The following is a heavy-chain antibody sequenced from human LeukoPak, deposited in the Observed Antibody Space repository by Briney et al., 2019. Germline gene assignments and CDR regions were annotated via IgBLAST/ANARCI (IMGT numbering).Heavy chain of an antibody. J-gene: IGHJ4*02. CDR1: GFTFGDYA. Sequence: GGSLRLSCTGSGFTFGDYAMTWVRQAPGKGLEWVGFIRSKAYGGTTEYAASVKGRFTISRDDSKSIAYLQMNSLKTEDTAVYYCTRSINLGYSYGYGKNSNFDYWGQGTLVTVSS. CDR3: TRSINLGYSYGYGKNSNFDY. D-gene: IGHD5-18*01. CDR2: IRSKAYGGTT. V-gene: IGHV3-49*04.